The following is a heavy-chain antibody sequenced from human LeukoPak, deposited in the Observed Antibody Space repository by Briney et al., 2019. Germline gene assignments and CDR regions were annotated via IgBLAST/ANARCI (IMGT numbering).Heavy chain of an antibody. CDR2: MNNDGSTT. D-gene: IGHD4-17*01. V-gene: IGHV3-74*01. CDR3: ARGDYGDYQITIDY. CDR1: GFTFSSYW. J-gene: IGHJ4*02. Sequence: PGGSLRLSCAASGFTFSSYWMHCVRHVPGKGLVWVSRMNNDGSTTTYADSVKGRFTISRDNAKNTLYLQMNSLRAEDTAVYYCARGDYGDYQITIDYWGQGTLVTVSS.